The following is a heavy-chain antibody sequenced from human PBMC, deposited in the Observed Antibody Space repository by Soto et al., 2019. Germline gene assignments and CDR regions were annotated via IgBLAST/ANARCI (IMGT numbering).Heavy chain of an antibody. D-gene: IGHD3-22*01. J-gene: IGHJ1*01. CDR1: GFTVSSNY. CDR2: IYSGGST. V-gene: IGHV3-53*01. Sequence: EVQLVESGGGLIQPGGSLRLSCAASGFTVSSNYMSWVRQAPGKGLEWVSVIYSGGSTYYADSVKGRFTISRDNSKNTLYLQMNGLRAEDTDVYYCARDRVESGYPEYFQHWGQGTLVTVSS. CDR3: ARDRVESGYPEYFQH.